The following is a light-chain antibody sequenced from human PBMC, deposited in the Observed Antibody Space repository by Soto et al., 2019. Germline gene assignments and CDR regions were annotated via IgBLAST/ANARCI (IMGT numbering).Light chain of an antibody. CDR2: AAS. J-gene: IGKJ1*01. CDR3: QQSYITPYT. Sequence: IQVTQSPTSLSASVGDRVAITCRASQSISSYLNWYQHKPGKAPKLLSYAASSLQSGVPSRCSGNVSVTDFTLSISGLQPEDFAPYNCQQSYITPYTFGQGTKVDIK. V-gene: IGKV1-39*01. CDR1: QSISSY.